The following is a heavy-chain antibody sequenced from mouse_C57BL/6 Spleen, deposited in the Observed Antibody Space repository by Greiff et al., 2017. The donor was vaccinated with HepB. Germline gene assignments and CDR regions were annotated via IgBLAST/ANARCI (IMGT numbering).Heavy chain of an antibody. V-gene: IGHV14-4*01. CDR3: TTTGTLFAY. J-gene: IGHJ3*01. CDR1: GFNIKDDY. D-gene: IGHD4-1*01. CDR2: IDPENGDT. Sequence: EVQVVESGAELVRPGASVKLSCTASGFNIKDDYMHWVKQRPEQGLEWIGWIDPENGDTEYASKFQGKATITADTSSNTAYLQLSSLTSEDTAVYYCTTTGTLFAYWGQGTLVTVSA.